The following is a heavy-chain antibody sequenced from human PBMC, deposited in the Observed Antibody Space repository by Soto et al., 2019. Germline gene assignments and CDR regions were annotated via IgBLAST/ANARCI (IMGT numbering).Heavy chain of an antibody. CDR2: ISWNSGSI. J-gene: IGHJ6*02. V-gene: IGHV3-9*01. CDR1: GFTFDDYA. Sequence: EVQLVESGGGLVQPGRSLRLSCAASGFTFDDYAMHWVRQAPGKGLEWVSGISWNSGSIGYADSVKGRFTISRDNAKNSLYLQMNSLRAEDTALYYCAKELYGSGSYYNTLYYYYYYGMDVWGQGTTVTVSS. D-gene: IGHD3-10*01. CDR3: AKELYGSGSYYNTLYYYYYYGMDV.